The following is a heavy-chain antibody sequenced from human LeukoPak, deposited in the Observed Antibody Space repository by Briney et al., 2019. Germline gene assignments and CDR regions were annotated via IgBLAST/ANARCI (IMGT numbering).Heavy chain of an antibody. CDR1: GFTFSSYW. CDR3: AKDRYSGSCELCDY. V-gene: IGHV3-7*03. CDR2: IKQDGSEK. Sequence: GGSLRLSCAASGFTFSSYWMSWVRQAPGKGLEWVANIKQDGSEKYYVDSVKGRFTISRDNAKNSLYLQMNSLRAEDTAVYYCAKDRYSGSCELCDYWGQGTLVTVSS. D-gene: IGHD1-26*01. J-gene: IGHJ4*02.